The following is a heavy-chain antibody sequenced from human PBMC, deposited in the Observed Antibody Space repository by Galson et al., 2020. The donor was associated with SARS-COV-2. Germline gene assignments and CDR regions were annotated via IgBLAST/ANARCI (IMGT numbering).Heavy chain of an antibody. V-gene: IGHV2-5*01. CDR2: IYLNDDK. CDR1: GFSLTTTGEG. Sequence: SGPTLVKPTQTLTLTCTFSGFSLTTTGEGVGWIRQPPGKALEWLVAIYLNDDKRYNPSLKSRLTITKDTSKNQVVLTMTNMDPVDTATYFCAHTLRGFTSGWYYFDYWGLGTLVTVSS. CDR3: AHTLRGFTSGWYYFDY. J-gene: IGHJ4*02. D-gene: IGHD2-2*01.